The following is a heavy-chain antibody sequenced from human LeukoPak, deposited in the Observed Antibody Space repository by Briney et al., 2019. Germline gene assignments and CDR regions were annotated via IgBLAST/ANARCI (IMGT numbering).Heavy chain of an antibody. V-gene: IGHV4-59*01. CDR3: ARDPRYYYDSSDYYKGAFDI. J-gene: IGHJ3*02. CDR2: IDYSGST. D-gene: IGHD3-22*01. Sequence: SETLSLTCTVSGGYIGTYYWNWIRQPPGKGLEWIGYIDYSGSTNYNPSLKSRVTISVDTSKNQFSLKLSSVTAADTAVYYCARDPRYYYDSSDYYKGAFDIWGQGTMVTVSS. CDR1: GGYIGTYY.